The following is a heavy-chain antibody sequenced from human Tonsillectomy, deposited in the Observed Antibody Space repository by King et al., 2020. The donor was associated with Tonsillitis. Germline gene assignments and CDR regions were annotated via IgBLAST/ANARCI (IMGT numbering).Heavy chain of an antibody. D-gene: IGHD6-13*01. CDR2: ISYDDSNK. CDR3: AKDLLVWHPMGAFHL. J-gene: IGHJ3*01. CDR1: GFPFSSYG. V-gene: IGHV3-30*18. Sequence: QVQLVESGGGVVQPGRSLRLSCAASGFPFSSYGMHWVRQAPGKGLEWVAVISYDDSNKYYADSVKGRFTISRDYSKDTLYLQMNSLRAEDTAVYYCAKDLLVWHPMGAFHLWGQGTMVTVSS.